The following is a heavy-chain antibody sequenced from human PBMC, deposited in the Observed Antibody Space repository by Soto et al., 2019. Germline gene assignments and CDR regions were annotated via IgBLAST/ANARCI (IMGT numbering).Heavy chain of an antibody. CDR3: ATTARYSGYVSVY. Sequence: EVQLLESGGGLVQPGGSLRLSCAASGFTLSNYAMSWVRQAPGKGLEWVSAISGFGDITYYADSVKGRFTISRDNSKNTFYLEMNSLRAEDTAVYYGATTARYSGYVSVYWGQGTLVSVSS. CDR1: GFTLSNYA. CDR2: ISGFGDIT. D-gene: IGHD5-12*01. V-gene: IGHV3-23*01. J-gene: IGHJ4*02.